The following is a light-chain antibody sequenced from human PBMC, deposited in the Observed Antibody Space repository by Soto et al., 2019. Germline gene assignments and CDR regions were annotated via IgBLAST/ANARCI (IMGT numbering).Light chain of an antibody. CDR2: TGS. Sequence: DIQMTQSPSSVSASVGDRVTITCRASQAIDSWLAWYQQKPGEAPKLLIFTGSLLHSGVPPRFSGSGSGTDFTLTISNLQPEDFATYYCQQSYITPWTFGQGAKVDIK. J-gene: IGKJ1*01. CDR1: QAIDSW. V-gene: IGKV1-39*01. CDR3: QQSYITPWT.